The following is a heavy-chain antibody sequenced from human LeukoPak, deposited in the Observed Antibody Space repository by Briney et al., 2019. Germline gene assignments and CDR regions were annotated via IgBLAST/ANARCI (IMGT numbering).Heavy chain of an antibody. CDR2: IWYDGSNK. V-gene: IGHV3-33*01. CDR3: ARGRIVVAGTPGRVFDY. D-gene: IGHD6-19*01. CDR1: GFTFSSYG. Sequence: GGSLRLTCAASGFTFSSYGMHWVRQAPGKGLEWVAVIWYDGSNKYYADSVKGRFTISRDNSKNTLYLQMNSLRAEDTAVYYCARGRIVVAGTPGRVFDYWGQGTLVTVSS. J-gene: IGHJ4*02.